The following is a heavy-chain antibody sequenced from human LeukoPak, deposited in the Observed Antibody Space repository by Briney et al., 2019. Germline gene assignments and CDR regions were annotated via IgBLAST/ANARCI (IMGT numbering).Heavy chain of an antibody. CDR3: AHSYIVMEAFNI. CDR1: GFSLITTEVA. J-gene: IGHJ3*02. D-gene: IGHD2-15*01. V-gene: IGHV2-5*02. Sequence: SGPTLVNPTQTLTLACTFSGFSLITTEVAVGWFRQPPGKALEWLALIHWDDDKRYNPSLTSRLTVTKDSSKNQVVLTMSNMDPVDTATYHCAHSYIVMEAFNIWGQGTMVTVSS. CDR2: IHWDDDK.